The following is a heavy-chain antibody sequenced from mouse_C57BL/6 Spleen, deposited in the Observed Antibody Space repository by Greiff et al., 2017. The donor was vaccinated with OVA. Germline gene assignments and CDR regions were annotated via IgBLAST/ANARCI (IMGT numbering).Heavy chain of an antibody. CDR2: IDPSVSYT. V-gene: IGHV1-59*01. CDR3: AGFVITTVVATPYYYAMDY. CDR1: GYTFTSSW. D-gene: IGHD1-1*01. Sequence: VQLQRPGAELVRPGTSVKLSCKASGYTFTSSWMHWVKQSPGQGLEWIGVIDPSVSYTNSIQKFKGKAPLTVDTSSSPASRQLSILTLGGSAVYYCAGFVITTVVATPYYYAMDYWGQGTSVTVSS. J-gene: IGHJ4*01.